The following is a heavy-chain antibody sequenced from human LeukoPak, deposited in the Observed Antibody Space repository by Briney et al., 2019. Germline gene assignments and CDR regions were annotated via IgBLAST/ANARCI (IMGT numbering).Heavy chain of an antibody. CDR3: VREVRIYYYGMDV. CDR1: GFNFSSYE. CDR2: ISSSGSTI. V-gene: IGHV3-48*03. J-gene: IGHJ6*02. Sequence: GGSLRLSCAASGFNFSSYEMNWVRQAPGKGLEWVSYISSSGSTIYYADSVKGRFTISRDNAKNSLYLQMNSLRAEDTAVYCCVREVRIYYYGMDVWGQGTTVTVSS. D-gene: IGHD1-1*01.